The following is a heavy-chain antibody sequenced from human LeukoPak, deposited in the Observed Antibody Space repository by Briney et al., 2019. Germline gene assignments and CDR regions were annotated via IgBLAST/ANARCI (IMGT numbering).Heavy chain of an antibody. V-gene: IGHV4-38-2*02. CDR3: ARVRLTKLYYFDY. CDR1: GYSISSGYY. Sequence: SETLSLTCTVSGYSISSGYYWGWIRPPPGKGLEWIGSIYRSGSTYYNPSLKSRVTISVDTSKDQFSLKLSSVTAADTAVYYCARVRLTKLYYFDYWGQGTLVTVSS. CDR2: IYRSGST. D-gene: IGHD5-12*01. J-gene: IGHJ4*02.